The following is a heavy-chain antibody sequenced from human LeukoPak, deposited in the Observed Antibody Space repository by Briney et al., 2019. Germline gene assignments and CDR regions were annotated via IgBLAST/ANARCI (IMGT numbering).Heavy chain of an antibody. CDR2: ISGSGGST. J-gene: IGHJ3*02. D-gene: IGHD3-10*01. CDR3: ARSDSTNGDGFDI. Sequence: GGSLRLSCAASGFTSSSYAMSWVRQAPGKGLEWVSVISGSGGSTYYADSVKGRFTISRDNSKNTLYLQMNSLRAEDTAEYYCARSDSTNGDGFDIWGQGTMVTVSS. V-gene: IGHV3-23*01. CDR1: GFTSSSYA.